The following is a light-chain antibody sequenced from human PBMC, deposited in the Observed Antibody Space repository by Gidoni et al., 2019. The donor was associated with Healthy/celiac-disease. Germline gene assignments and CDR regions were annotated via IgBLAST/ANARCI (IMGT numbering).Light chain of an antibody. Sequence: QSALTQPASVSGAPGKAITISCTGTSSDVGGFNYVSWYQQHPGKAPKLMFYDVSNRPSGVSNRFSGSKSGNTASLTISGLQAEDEADYYCSSYTSSTPYVFGTGTKVTVL. J-gene: IGLJ1*01. V-gene: IGLV2-14*01. CDR3: SSYTSSTPYV. CDR2: DVS. CDR1: SSDVGGFNY.